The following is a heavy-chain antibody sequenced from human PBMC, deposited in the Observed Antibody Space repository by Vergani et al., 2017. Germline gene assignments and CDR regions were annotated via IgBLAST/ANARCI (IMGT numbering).Heavy chain of an antibody. CDR3: ARAYYDILTGYTQYFDY. Sequence: QLQLQESGPGLVKPSETLSLTCTVSGGSISSSSYYWGWIRQPPGKGLEWIGSIYYSGSTYYNPSLKSRVTISVDTSKNQFSLKLSSVTAADTAVYYCARAYYDILTGYTQYFDYWGQGTLVTVSS. J-gene: IGHJ4*02. V-gene: IGHV4-39*01. CDR2: IYYSGST. CDR1: GGSISSSSYY. D-gene: IGHD3-9*01.